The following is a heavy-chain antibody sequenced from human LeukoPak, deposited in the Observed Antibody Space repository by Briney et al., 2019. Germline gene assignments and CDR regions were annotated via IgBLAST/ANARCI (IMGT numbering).Heavy chain of an antibody. CDR3: ARRPARGGYTNLALDY. CDR2: IYPGESDT. J-gene: IGHJ4*02. D-gene: IGHD5-12*01. V-gene: IGHV5-51*01. Sequence: GESLKISCTGSGYSSTSYWIGWVRHMSRQGLEWMGIIYPGESDTRYSPSFQGQVPISADKSNSTAYLQWSSLKAPDTAMYYCARRPARGGYTNLALDYWGQGTLVTVSS. CDR1: GYSSTSYW.